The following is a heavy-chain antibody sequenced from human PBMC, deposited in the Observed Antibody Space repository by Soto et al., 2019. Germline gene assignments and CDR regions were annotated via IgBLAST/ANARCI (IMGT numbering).Heavy chain of an antibody. CDR2: ISSNGGST. CDR1: GFTFSSYA. D-gene: IGHD1-7*01. J-gene: IGHJ4*02. V-gene: IGHV3-64D*08. CDR3: VKDLQGTTPSEVY. Sequence: GGSLRLSCSASGFTFSSYAMHWVRQAPGKGLEYVSAISSNGGSTYYADSVKGRFTISRDNSKNTLYLQMSSLRAEDTAVYYCVKDLQGTTPSEVYWGQGTLVTVSS.